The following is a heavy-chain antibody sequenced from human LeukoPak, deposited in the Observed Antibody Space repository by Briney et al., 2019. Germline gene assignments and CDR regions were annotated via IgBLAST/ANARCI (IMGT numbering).Heavy chain of an antibody. V-gene: IGHV3-30*03. Sequence: GGSLRLSCAASGFTFSTYGMHWVRQAPGKGLEWVAVISYDGSNKYYADSVKGRFTISRDNAKNTVYLQMNSLRVEDTAVYYCARVYETNGYLYWGQGSLVTVSS. CDR2: ISYDGSNK. CDR3: ARVYETNGYLY. J-gene: IGHJ4*02. CDR1: GFTFSTYG. D-gene: IGHD3-22*01.